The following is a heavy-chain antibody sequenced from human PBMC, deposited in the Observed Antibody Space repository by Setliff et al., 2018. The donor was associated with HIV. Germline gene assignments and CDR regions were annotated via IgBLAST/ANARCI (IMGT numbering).Heavy chain of an antibody. D-gene: IGHD3-10*01. J-gene: IGHJ4*02. CDR2: IKQDGNEK. V-gene: IGHV3-7*01. CDR1: GFTFSNYW. CDR3: ARDRDGATMVRGVIIRGGFDY. Sequence: GSLRLSCAASGFTFSNYWMTWVRQAPGKGLEWVASIKQDGNEKYYVDSVKGRFTISRDDLKNSLYLQMNSLRAEDTAVYYCARDRDGATMVRGVIIRGGFDYWGQGTLVTVSS.